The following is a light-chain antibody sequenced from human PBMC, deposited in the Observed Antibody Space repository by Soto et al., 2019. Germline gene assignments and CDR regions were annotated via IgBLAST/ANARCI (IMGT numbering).Light chain of an antibody. J-gene: IGLJ1*01. Sequence: QSALTQPASVSGSPGQSITISCTGTSSDVGGHNYVSWYQQHPGRAPKLMIYEVSNRPSGVSNRFSGSKSGDTASLTISGLQPEDEADYYCSSYTSRSTYVFGTGTKVTV. CDR1: SSDVGGHNY. V-gene: IGLV2-14*01. CDR2: EVS. CDR3: SSYTSRSTYV.